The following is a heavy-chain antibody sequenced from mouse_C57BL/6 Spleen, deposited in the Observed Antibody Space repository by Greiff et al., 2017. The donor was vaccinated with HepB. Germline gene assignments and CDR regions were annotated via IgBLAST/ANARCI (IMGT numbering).Heavy chain of an antibody. J-gene: IGHJ3*01. V-gene: IGHV1-69*01. CDR2: IDPSDSYT. Sequence: QVQLQQPGAELVMPGASVKLSCKASGYTFTSYWMHWVKQRPGQGLEWIGEIDPSDSYTNYNQKFKGKSTLTVDKSSSTAYMQLSSLTSEDSAVYYCARGRSSVVAYWGQGTLVTVSA. CDR1: GYTFTSYW. CDR3: ARGRSSVVAY.